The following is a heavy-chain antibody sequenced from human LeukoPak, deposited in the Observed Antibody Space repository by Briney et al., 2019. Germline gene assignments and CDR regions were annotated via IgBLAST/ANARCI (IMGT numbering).Heavy chain of an antibody. Sequence: ASVKVSCKASGYTFTSYGISWVRQAPGQGLEWMGWISTYNGHTNYARKVQGRVTMTTDTSTSTAYMELWSLRSDDTAVYYCAREGGRYCSGGSCYSSNGWYGGLNYWGQGTPVTVSS. CDR2: ISTYNGHT. CDR1: GYTFTSYG. CDR3: AREGGRYCSGGSCYSSNGWYGGLNY. J-gene: IGHJ4*02. D-gene: IGHD2-15*01. V-gene: IGHV1-18*01.